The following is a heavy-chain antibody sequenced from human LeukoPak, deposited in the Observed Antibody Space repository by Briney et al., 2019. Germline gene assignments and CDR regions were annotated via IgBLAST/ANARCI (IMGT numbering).Heavy chain of an antibody. D-gene: IGHD6-13*01. J-gene: IGHJ5*02. Sequence: SETLSLTCTVSGGSISSYYWSWIRQPPGKGLEWIGYIYYSGSTNYNPSLKSRVTISVDTSKNQFSLKLSSVTAADTAVYYCARVKGSSWYGNWFDPWGQGTLVTVSS. CDR1: GGSISSYY. CDR3: ARVKGSSWYGNWFDP. CDR2: IYYSGST. V-gene: IGHV4-59*01.